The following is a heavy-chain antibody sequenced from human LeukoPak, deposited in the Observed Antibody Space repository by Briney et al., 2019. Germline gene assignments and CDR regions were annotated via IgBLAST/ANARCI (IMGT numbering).Heavy chain of an antibody. Sequence: PSETLSLTCAVYGGSFSGYYWSWIRQPPGKGLEWIREINHSGSTNYNPSLKSRVTISVDTSKNQFSLKLSSVTAADTAVYYCARGRGYFDWLLQFDYWGPGTLVTVSS. CDR3: ARGRGYFDWLLQFDY. J-gene: IGHJ4*02. V-gene: IGHV4-34*01. CDR2: INHSGST. CDR1: GGSFSGYY. D-gene: IGHD3-9*01.